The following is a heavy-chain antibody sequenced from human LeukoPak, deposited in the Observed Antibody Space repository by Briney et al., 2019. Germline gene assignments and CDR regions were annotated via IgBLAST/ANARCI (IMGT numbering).Heavy chain of an antibody. V-gene: IGHV3-23*01. Sequence: GRSRTLSCALSGLTLTSYSMTWVRHPPKKGLEWVSCISGNGGSTYYTDSVKGRFTISRDNSKNTLYLQMNSLRAEDTAAYYCAKDLRVIVVTYYMDVWGKGTTVTVSS. D-gene: IGHD2-2*01. CDR1: GLTLTSYS. J-gene: IGHJ6*03. CDR2: ISGNGGST. CDR3: AKDLRVIVVTYYMDV.